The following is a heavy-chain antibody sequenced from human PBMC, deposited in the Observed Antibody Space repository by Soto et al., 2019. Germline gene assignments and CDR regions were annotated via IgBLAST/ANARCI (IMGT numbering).Heavy chain of an antibody. CDR3: ANCYCSGNKSSRADFDT. V-gene: IGHV3-74*01. D-gene: IGHD2-15*01. J-gene: IGHJ3*02. CDR2: INSDGTST. Sequence: PGGPLRLSCAAAGSTLSRYRMRWVRQAQGKGLVWVSRINSDGTSTSYADSVKGRLTISRDNAKNTLYLQMNSLSAEDTAVYYGANCYCSGNKSSRADFDTRGQGTMVTVSS. CDR1: GSTLSRYR.